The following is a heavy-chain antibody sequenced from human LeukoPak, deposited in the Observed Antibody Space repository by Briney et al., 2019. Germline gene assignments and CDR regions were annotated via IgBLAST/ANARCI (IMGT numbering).Heavy chain of an antibody. CDR3: ARVGYDSSGYYFRGYYYMDV. D-gene: IGHD3-22*01. CDR2: IYYSGST. CDR1: GGSISSGGYY. J-gene: IGHJ6*03. V-gene: IGHV4-31*03. Sequence: PSQTLSRTCTVSGGSISSGGYYWSWIRQHPGKGLEWIGYIYYSGSTYYNPSLKSRVTISVDTSKNQFSLKLSSVTAADTAVYYCARVGYDSSGYYFRGYYYMDVWGKGTTVTVSS.